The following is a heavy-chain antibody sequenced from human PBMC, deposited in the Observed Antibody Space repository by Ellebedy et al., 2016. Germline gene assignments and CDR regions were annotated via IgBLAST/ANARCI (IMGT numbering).Heavy chain of an antibody. J-gene: IGHJ4*02. D-gene: IGHD2-21*01. CDR2: VDSSGNT. CDR1: GGPISGAPYY. V-gene: IGHV4-4*07. CDR3: ARGLTPHFDS. Sequence: SETLSLTCTVSGGPISGAPYYWAWIRQPAGTGLEWIGRVDSSGNTNYNPSLKNRVTMSLDTSNNQFSLKLTSVTAADTGVYYCARGLTPHFDSWGQGTLVTVSS.